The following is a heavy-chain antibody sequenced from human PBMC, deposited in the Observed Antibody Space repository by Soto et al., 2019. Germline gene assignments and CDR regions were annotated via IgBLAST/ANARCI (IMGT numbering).Heavy chain of an antibody. CDR1: GVSFSSYA. Sequence: KISCKASGVSFSSYAIRWVRPSPGQGLEWMGGIIPLFGTANYAQKFQGRVTITADKSTSTAYMELSSLRSEDTAVYYCARGIQLLFMGSYYHYGMKCWGQGAKGRVSS. V-gene: IGHV1-69*06. CDR2: IIPLFGTA. D-gene: IGHD5-18*01. J-gene: IGHJ6*01. CDR3: ARGIQLLFMGSYYHYGMKC.